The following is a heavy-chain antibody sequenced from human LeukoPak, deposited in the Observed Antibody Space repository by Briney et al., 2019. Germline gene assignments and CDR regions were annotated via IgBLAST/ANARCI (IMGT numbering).Heavy chain of an antibody. CDR2: INSYGSST. Sequence: GGSLRLSCAVSGFTFSSYWMHWVRQAPGKGLVWVSRINSYGSSTYYADSVKGRFSISRENAKNTLYLQMNSLRAEGTAVYYCARGYGDWFDPWGQGTLVTGSS. CDR3: ARGYGDWFDP. D-gene: IGHD4-17*01. J-gene: IGHJ5*02. V-gene: IGHV3-74*01. CDR1: GFTFSSYW.